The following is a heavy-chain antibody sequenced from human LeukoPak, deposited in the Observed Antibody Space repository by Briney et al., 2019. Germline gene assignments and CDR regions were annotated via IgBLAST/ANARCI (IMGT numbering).Heavy chain of an antibody. D-gene: IGHD7-27*01. CDR3: ARVTDWTSPPYWGNYFDY. CDR2: ICQSGST. CDR1: GYSISSIHC. J-gene: IGHJ4*02. Sequence: SETLSLTCTVSGYSISSIHCWGWIRQPPGKGLEWIGNICQSGSTYYSPSLKSRVILSLDTSKNQFSLRLSSVTAADTAVYYCARVTDWTSPPYWGNYFDYWGQGTLVTVSS. V-gene: IGHV4-38-2*02.